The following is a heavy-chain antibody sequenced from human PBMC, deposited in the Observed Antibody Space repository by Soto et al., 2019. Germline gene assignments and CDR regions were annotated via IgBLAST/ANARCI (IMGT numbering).Heavy chain of an antibody. Sequence: SETLSLTCTVSGGAFSGYFWTWIRQPPGKGLEWLAEINHSGITNYNPSVESRVSMSVDTSKNQFSLRLYSVTAADTAVYYCVRGPYNYNSRYFDYWGQGTLVTVSS. CDR1: GGAFSGYF. V-gene: IGHV4-34*01. J-gene: IGHJ4*02. CDR3: VRGPYNYNSRYFDY. D-gene: IGHD1-1*01. CDR2: INHSGIT.